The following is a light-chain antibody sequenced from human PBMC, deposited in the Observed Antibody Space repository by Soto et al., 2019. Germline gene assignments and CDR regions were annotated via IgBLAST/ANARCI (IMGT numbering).Light chain of an antibody. Sequence: EIVLRQSPGTLSLSPGERATLSCRASQSVSSSYLAWYQQKPGQAPRLLIYGASSRATGIPDRFSGSGSGTDFTLTISRLEPEDFEVYYCQKYGSSPWTSGQGTKV. CDR2: GAS. CDR3: QKYGSSPWT. CDR1: QSVSSSY. J-gene: IGKJ1*01. V-gene: IGKV3-20*01.